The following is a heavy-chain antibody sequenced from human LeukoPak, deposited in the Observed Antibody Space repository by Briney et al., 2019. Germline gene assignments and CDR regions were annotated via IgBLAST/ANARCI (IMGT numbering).Heavy chain of an antibody. CDR3: ARDVDYDISTGYPIVNDAFDI. CDR2: ISAYNGNT. J-gene: IGHJ3*02. Sequence: GASVKVSCKASSYTFTSYGISWVRQAPGQGLEWMGWISAYNGNTNYAQKLQGRVTMTTDTSTSTAYMELRSLRSDDTAVYYCARDVDYDISTGYPIVNDAFDIWGQGTMVTVSS. V-gene: IGHV1-18*01. D-gene: IGHD3-9*01. CDR1: SYTFTSYG.